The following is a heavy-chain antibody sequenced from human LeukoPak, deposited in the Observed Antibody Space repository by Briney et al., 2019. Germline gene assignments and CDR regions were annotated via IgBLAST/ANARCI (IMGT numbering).Heavy chain of an antibody. D-gene: IGHD6-19*01. V-gene: IGHV4-39*01. CDR2: IYYSGNT. J-gene: IGHJ1*01. CDR3: ARVDSGSACAS. CDR1: GVSISSSNSY. Sequence: SEPLSLTCTVSGVSISSSNSYWGWIRQPPGKGLEWIGSIYYSGNTYYNASLKSQVSISIDTSKNQFSLRLTSVTAADTAVYYCARVDSGSACASWGQGILVTVSS.